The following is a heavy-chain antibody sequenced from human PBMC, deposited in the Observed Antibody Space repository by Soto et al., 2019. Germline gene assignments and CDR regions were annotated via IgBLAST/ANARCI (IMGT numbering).Heavy chain of an antibody. J-gene: IGHJ3*02. Sequence: HPGGSLRLSCAASGFTFSSYAMSWVRQAPGKGLEWVSAISGSGGSTYYADSVKGRFTISRDNSKNTLYLQMNSLRAEDTAVYYCAKDHDCSGGSCLHDAFDIWGQGTMVTVSS. D-gene: IGHD2-15*01. CDR3: AKDHDCSGGSCLHDAFDI. V-gene: IGHV3-23*01. CDR1: GFTFSSYA. CDR2: ISGSGGST.